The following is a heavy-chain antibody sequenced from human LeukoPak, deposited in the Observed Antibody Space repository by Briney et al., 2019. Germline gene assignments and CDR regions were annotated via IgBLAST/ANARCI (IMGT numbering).Heavy chain of an antibody. V-gene: IGHV4-59*08. Sequence: SETLSLTCTVSGGSISGYYWSWIRQPPGKGLEWIGYVYYSGNTGYNPSLKSRVTISIDTSKNQFSLKLSSVTAADTAVYYCARSLAYATGLYWGQGTLVTVSS. CDR1: GGSISGYY. J-gene: IGHJ4*02. CDR2: VYYSGNT. D-gene: IGHD2-21*01. CDR3: ARSLAYATGLY.